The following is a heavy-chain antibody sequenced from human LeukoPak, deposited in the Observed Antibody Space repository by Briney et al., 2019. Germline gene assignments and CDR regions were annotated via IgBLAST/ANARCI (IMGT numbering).Heavy chain of an antibody. Sequence: GESLKISCKGSGYSFSNHWIGWVRQMPGKGLEWMGIIYPGDSDTRYSPSFQGQVTISADKSISTAYLQWSSLKASDTAMYYCARMQQLVLDYWGQGTLVTVSS. J-gene: IGHJ4*02. CDR2: IYPGDSDT. D-gene: IGHD6-13*01. CDR1: GYSFSNHW. CDR3: ARMQQLVLDY. V-gene: IGHV5-51*01.